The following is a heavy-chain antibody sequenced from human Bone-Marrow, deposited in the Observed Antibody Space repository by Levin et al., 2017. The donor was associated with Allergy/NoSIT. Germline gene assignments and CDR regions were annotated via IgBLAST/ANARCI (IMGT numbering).Heavy chain of an antibody. J-gene: IGHJ4*02. CDR2: ISGSGGST. Sequence: HPGGSLRLSCAASRFTFSSYAMSWVRQAPGKGLEWVSTISGSGGSTFYADSVKGRFTISRDNSRDTLYLQMNSLRAEDTALYYCTRNDRSSSGWTPDYWGQGTLVSVSS. D-gene: IGHD6-19*01. CDR1: RFTFSSYA. V-gene: IGHV3-23*01. CDR3: TRNDRSSSGWTPDY.